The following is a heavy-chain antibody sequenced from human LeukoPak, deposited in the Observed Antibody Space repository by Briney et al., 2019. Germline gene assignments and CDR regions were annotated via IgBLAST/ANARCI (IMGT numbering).Heavy chain of an antibody. CDR3: ASTVVVTAFDAFDI. CDR1: GFDFGAFG. D-gene: IGHD2-21*02. Sequence: GGSLRLSCVVSGFDFGAFGMNWVRQAPGKGLEWISYSADGSATKYYADSVKGRFIISRDNAKKSLYLRMNSLRAEDTAVYYCASTVVVTAFDAFDIWGQGTMVTVSS. CDR2: SADGSATK. V-gene: IGHV3-48*04. J-gene: IGHJ3*02.